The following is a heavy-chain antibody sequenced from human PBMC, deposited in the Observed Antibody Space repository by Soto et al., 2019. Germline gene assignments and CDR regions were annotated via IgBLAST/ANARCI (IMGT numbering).Heavy chain of an antibody. CDR1: GGTFSSYT. CDR3: ARGPYDSSGYYHGNWFDP. D-gene: IGHD3-22*01. Sequence: SVKVSCKASGGTFSSYTISWVRQAPGQGLEWMGRIIPILGIANYAQKFQGRVTITADKSTSTAYMELSSLRSEDTAVYYCARGPYDSSGYYHGNWFDPWGQGTLVTVSS. CDR2: IIPILGIA. J-gene: IGHJ5*02. V-gene: IGHV1-69*02.